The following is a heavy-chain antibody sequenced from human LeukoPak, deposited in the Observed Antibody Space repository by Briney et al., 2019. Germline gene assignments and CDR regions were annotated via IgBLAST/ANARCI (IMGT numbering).Heavy chain of an antibody. CDR2: IYSGGST. CDR3: ARIYDFWSGYYRHYYMDV. D-gene: IGHD3-3*01. V-gene: IGHV3-53*01. J-gene: IGHJ6*03. Sequence: GGSLRLSCAASGFTVSSNYMSWVRQAPGEGLEWVSVIYSGGSTYYADSVKGRFTISRDNSKNTLYLQMNSLRAEDTAVYYCARIYDFWSGYYRHYYMDVWGKGTTVTVSS. CDR1: GFTVSSNY.